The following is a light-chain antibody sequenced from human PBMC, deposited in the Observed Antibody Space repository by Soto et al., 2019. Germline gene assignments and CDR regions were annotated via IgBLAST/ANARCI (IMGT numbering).Light chain of an antibody. Sequence: EVVMTQSPATLSVSLPHRATLSCRASQSVDGYLAWYQQKPGQAPRLLIYGASTRATGVTARFRGGGSGTEFTLTISSLQSEDSAVYYCQQYHKWPPITFGQGTRLEIK. V-gene: IGKV3-15*01. CDR1: QSVDGY. CDR2: GAS. CDR3: QQYHKWPPIT. J-gene: IGKJ5*01.